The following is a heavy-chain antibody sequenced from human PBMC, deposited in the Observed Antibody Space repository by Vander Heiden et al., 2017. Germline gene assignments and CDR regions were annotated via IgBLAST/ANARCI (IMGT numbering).Heavy chain of an antibody. CDR2: IYNDGSKT. CDR1: GFTSSKYW. Sequence: EVQLVESGGGLVQPGGSLRLSCATSGFTSSKYWMHWVRQVPGKGLVWVSRIYNDGSKTDYADFVKGRFTISRDNAKSTLYLQMNSLRAEDTAIYYCATSTGYPSGWQWGQGTLVTVSS. V-gene: IGHV3-74*01. D-gene: IGHD6-19*01. CDR3: ATSTGYPSGWQ. J-gene: IGHJ4*02.